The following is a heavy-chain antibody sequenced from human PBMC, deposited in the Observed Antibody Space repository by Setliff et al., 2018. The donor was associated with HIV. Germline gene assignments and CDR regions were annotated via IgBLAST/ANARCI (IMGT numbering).Heavy chain of an antibody. Sequence: GGSLRLSCAASGFPFTSFSINWVRQAPGKGLEWVSRISGSGDTIYYADSVTGRFTISRDDSKNTLYLQMNSLRAEDTAVYYCAKDKGQKYADYWGQGTMVTVSS. CDR3: AKDKGQKYADY. CDR2: ISGSGDTI. CDR1: GFPFTSFS. J-gene: IGHJ4*02. V-gene: IGHV3-48*01. D-gene: IGHD3-10*01.